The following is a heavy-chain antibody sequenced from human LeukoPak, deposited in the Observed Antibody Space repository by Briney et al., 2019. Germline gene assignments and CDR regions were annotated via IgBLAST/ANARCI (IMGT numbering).Heavy chain of an antibody. D-gene: IGHD3-9*01. CDR1: GGSISSSSYY. J-gene: IGHJ4*02. CDR3: ARDKGHFDVDY. CDR2: IYYSGST. Sequence: SETLSLTCTVSGGSISSSSYYWGWIRQPPGKGLEWIGSIYYSGSTHYIPSLKSRLTISADTSKNQFSLKLSPVTAADTAVYYCARDKGHFDVDYWGQGTLVTVSS. V-gene: IGHV4-39*07.